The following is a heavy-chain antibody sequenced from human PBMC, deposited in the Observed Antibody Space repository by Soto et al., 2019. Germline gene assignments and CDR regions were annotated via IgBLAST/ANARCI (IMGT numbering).Heavy chain of an antibody. J-gene: IGHJ3*02. CDR2: INAGNGNT. CDR3: ARRITMVRGVTTILNDAFDI. Sequence: ASLKVSCKASGYTFTSYAMHWVRQAPGQRLEWMGWINAGNGNTKYSQKFQGRVTITRDTSASTAYMELSSLRSEDTAVYYCARRITMVRGVTTILNDAFDIWGQGTMVTVSS. V-gene: IGHV1-3*01. D-gene: IGHD3-10*01. CDR1: GYTFTSYA.